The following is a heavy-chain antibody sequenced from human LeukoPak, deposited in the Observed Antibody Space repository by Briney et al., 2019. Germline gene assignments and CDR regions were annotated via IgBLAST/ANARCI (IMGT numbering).Heavy chain of an antibody. V-gene: IGHV3-49*03. CDR3: SYSSGWYWFDP. CDR1: GFTFGDYA. J-gene: IGHJ5*02. CDR2: IRSKAYGGTT. D-gene: IGHD6-19*01. Sequence: GGSLRLSCTASGFTFGDYAMSWFRQALGKGLEWVGFIRSKAYGGTTEYAASVKGRFTISRDDSKSIAYLQMNSLKTVDTAVYYCSYSSGWYWFDPWGQGTLVTVSS.